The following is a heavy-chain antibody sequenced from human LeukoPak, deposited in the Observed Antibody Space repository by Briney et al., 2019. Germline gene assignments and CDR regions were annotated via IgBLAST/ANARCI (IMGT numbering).Heavy chain of an antibody. CDR1: GFTFDDYT. V-gene: IGHV3-43*01. D-gene: IGHD3-10*01. CDR3: AKDSMVRGGYYYYYMDV. Sequence: PGGSLRLSCAASGFTFDDYTMHWVRQAPGKGLEWVSLISWDGGSTYYADSVKGRFTISRDNSKNSLYLQMNSLRTEDTALYYCAKDSMVRGGYYYYYMDVWGKGTTVTISS. CDR2: ISWDGGST. J-gene: IGHJ6*03.